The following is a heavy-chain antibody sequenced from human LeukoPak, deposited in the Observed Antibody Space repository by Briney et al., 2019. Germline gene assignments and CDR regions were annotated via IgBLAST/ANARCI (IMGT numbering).Heavy chain of an antibody. J-gene: IGHJ4*02. CDR3: GRGWPGYTSPLDY. Sequence: GGSLRLSCAASGFTFSHHWMNWVRQAPGEGLKWVATINQDGSEKHYVDSVKGRFIISRDNAKNSLFLQMNSLRAEDTAVYYCGRGWPGYTSPLDYWGQEILVAVSS. CDR2: INQDGSEK. D-gene: IGHD6-13*01. V-gene: IGHV3-7*01. CDR1: GFTFSHHW.